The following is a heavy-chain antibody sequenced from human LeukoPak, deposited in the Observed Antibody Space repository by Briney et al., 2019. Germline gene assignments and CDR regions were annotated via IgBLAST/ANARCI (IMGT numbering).Heavy chain of an antibody. CDR1: GVSFTTYW. Sequence: PGGSLRLSCAASGVSFTTYWMHWVCQAPGKGLVWVSRLNSDGSITDYADSVKGRFTISRDNAKNTLYLQMNSLRAEDTAVYYCARLGPTPYWGQGTLVTVS. CDR2: LNSDGSIT. CDR3: ARLGPTPY. D-gene: IGHD2-15*01. J-gene: IGHJ4*02. V-gene: IGHV3-74*01.